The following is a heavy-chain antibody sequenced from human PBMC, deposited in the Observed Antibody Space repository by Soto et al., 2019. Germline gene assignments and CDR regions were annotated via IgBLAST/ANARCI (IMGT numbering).Heavy chain of an antibody. J-gene: IGHJ5*02. CDR3: ATTLGVVQAVGRYKWFDP. Sequence: ASVKVSCKASGGTFSSYAISWVRQAPGQGLEWMGRIIPIFGTANYAQKFQGRVTITADESTSTAYMELSSLRSEDTAVYYCATTLGVVQAVGRYKWFDPWGQGTLVTVSS. CDR2: IIPIFGTA. CDR1: GGTFSSYA. D-gene: IGHD2-2*01. V-gene: IGHV1-69*13.